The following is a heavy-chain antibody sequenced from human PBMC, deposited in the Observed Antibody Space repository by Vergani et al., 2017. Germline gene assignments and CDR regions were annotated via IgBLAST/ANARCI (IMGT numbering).Heavy chain of an antibody. V-gene: IGHV1-8*01. CDR1: GYTFTSYD. Sequence: QVQLVQSGAEVKKPGASVKVSCKASGYTFTSYDINWVRQATGQGLEWMGWMNPNSGNTGYAQKFQGRVTMTRNTSISTAYMELSSLRSEDTAVYYCARGPYYDISGYWGWFDPWGQGSLVTVSS. CDR2: MNPNSGNT. J-gene: IGHJ5*02. D-gene: IGHD3-22*01. CDR3: ARGPYYDISGYWGWFDP.